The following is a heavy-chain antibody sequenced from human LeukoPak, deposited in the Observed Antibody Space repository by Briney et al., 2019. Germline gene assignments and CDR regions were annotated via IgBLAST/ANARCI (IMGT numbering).Heavy chain of an antibody. CDR2: IYYNGIT. V-gene: IGHV4-30-4*01. CDR3: ARQVVVTPRYFDL. J-gene: IGHJ2*01. Sequence: SETLSLTCSVSGGSISRSDHYWSWIRQPPGKGLEWIGNIYYNGITYYNPSLKSRVTMSVDTSQNQFSLKLSSVTAADTAVYYCARQVVVTPRYFDLWGRGTLVTVSS. CDR1: GGSISRSDHY. D-gene: IGHD2-15*01.